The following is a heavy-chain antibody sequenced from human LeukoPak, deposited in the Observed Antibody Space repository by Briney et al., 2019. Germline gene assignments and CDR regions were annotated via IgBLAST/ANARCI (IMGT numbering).Heavy chain of an antibody. J-gene: IGHJ4*02. Sequence: GGSLRLSCAASGFTFSSYGMSWVRQAPGKGLEWVANIKQDGSEKYYVDSLKGRLTISRDNAKNSLYLQMNSLRAQDTAVYYCARSQWLADRYFDYWGQGTLVTVSS. D-gene: IGHD6-19*01. V-gene: IGHV3-7*03. CDR1: GFTFSSYG. CDR2: IKQDGSEK. CDR3: ARSQWLADRYFDY.